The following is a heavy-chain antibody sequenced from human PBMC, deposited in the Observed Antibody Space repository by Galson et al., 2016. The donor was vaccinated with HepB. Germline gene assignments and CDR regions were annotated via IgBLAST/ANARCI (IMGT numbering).Heavy chain of an antibody. J-gene: IGHJ3*01. Sequence: SLRLSCAASGILFSPYAMNWVRQAPGKGLEWVSCIGGSGGRTYYADSVKGRFTVSRDNSKNTLFLQMTGLRVEDTAVYFCAKNEGFDLSSGSRGDASDLWGQGTAVIVSS. CDR1: GILFSPYA. CDR3: AKNEGFDLSSGSRGDASDL. D-gene: IGHD6-25*01. V-gene: IGHV3-23*01. CDR2: IGGSGGRT.